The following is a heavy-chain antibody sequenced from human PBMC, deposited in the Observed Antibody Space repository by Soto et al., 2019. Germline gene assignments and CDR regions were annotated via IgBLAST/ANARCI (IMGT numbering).Heavy chain of an antibody. CDR3: AKGDGPKTLACYYDSSGYPPDY. D-gene: IGHD3-22*01. V-gene: IGHV3-30*18. J-gene: IGHJ4*02. CDR2: ISYDGSNK. CDR1: GFTFSSYG. Sequence: GGSLRLSCAASGFTFSSYGMHWVRQAPGKGLEWVAVISYDGSNKYYADSVKGRFTISRDNSKNTLYLQMNSLRAEDTAVYYCAKGDGPKTLACYYDSSGYPPDYWGQGTLVTVSS.